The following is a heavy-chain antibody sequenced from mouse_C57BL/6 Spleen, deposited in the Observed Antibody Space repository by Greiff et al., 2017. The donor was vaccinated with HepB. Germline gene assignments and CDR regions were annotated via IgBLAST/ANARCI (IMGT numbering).Heavy chain of an antibody. CDR3: ARGYYGSSGAMDY. CDR1: GYTFTSYW. V-gene: IGHV1-55*01. CDR2: IYPGSGST. D-gene: IGHD1-1*01. J-gene: IGHJ4*01. Sequence: VQLQQPGAELVKPGASVKMSCKASGYTFTSYWITWVKQRPGQGLEWIGDIYPGSGSTNYNEKFKSKATLTVDTSSSTAYMQLSSLTSEDSAVYYCARGYYGSSGAMDYWGQGTSVTVSS.